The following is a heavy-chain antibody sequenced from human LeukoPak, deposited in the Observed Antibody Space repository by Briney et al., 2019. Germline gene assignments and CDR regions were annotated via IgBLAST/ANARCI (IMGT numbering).Heavy chain of an antibody. J-gene: IGHJ6*02. CDR3: AKHIAAAGTGLYYYYGMDV. CDR1: GFTFSSYG. V-gene: IGHV3-30*02. CDR2: IRYDGSNK. Sequence: GGSLRLSCAASGFTFSSYGMHWVRQAPGKGLEWVAFIRYDGSNKYYADSVKGRFTISRDNSKNTLYLQMNSLRAEDTAVYYCAKHIAAAGTGLYYYYGMDVWGQGTTVTVSS. D-gene: IGHD6-13*01.